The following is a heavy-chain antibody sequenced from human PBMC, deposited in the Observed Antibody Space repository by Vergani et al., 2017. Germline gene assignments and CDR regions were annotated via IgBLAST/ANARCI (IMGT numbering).Heavy chain of an antibody. V-gene: IGHV3-11*01. D-gene: IGHD1-14*01. Sequence: QEQLVESGGGLVKPGGSLRLSCEASGFTFNAYYMSWVRQAPGKGLECVSYISVSGTPIHYADSVKGRFTISRDNAKSSLSLQMHSLTAEDTAVYFCARVGTWAFDIWGQGTVVIVSS. J-gene: IGHJ3*02. CDR1: GFTFNAYY. CDR3: ARVGTWAFDI. CDR2: ISVSGTPI.